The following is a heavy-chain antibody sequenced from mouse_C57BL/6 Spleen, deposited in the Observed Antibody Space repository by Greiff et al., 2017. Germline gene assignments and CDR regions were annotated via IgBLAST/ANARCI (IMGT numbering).Heavy chain of an antibody. V-gene: IGHV3-6*01. Sequence: DVHLVESGPGLVKPSQSLSLTCSVTGYSITSGYYWNWIRQFPGNKLEWMGYISYDGSNNYNPSLKNRISITRDTSKNQFFLKLNSVTTEDTATYYCASKDYWGQGTTLTVSS. CDR1: GYSITSGYY. CDR2: ISYDGSN. J-gene: IGHJ2*01. CDR3: ASKDY.